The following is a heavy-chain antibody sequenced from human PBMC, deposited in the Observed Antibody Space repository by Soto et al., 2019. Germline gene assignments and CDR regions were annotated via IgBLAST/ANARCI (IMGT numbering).Heavy chain of an antibody. CDR2: ISSSSSTI. CDR3: ATTTVNYDYYGMDV. D-gene: IGHD4-17*01. J-gene: IGHJ6*02. V-gene: IGHV3-48*02. Sequence: EVQLVESGGGLVQPGGSLRLSCAASGFTFSSYSMNWVRQAPGKGLEWVSYISSSSSTIYYADSVKGRFTISRDNAKNSLYLQMNSLRDEDTAVYYCATTTVNYDYYGMDVWGQGTTVTVSS. CDR1: GFTFSSYS.